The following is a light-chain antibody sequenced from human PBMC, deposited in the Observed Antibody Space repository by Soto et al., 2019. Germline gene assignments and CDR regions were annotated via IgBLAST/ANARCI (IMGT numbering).Light chain of an antibody. CDR2: EVS. V-gene: IGLV2-14*01. CDR3: SSYTSSSTLL. J-gene: IGLJ3*02. CDR1: SSDVGGYNY. Sequence: QSALTQPASVSGSPGQSITISCTGTSSDVGGYNYVSWYQQYPGKVPKLMIYEVSNRPSGVSNRFSGSKSGNTASLTISGLQAEDEADYYCSSYTSSSTLLFGGGTKLTVL.